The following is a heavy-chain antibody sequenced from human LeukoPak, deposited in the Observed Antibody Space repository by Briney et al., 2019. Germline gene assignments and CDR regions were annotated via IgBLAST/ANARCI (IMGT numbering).Heavy chain of an antibody. CDR3: ARSRYNGNYDLLFDP. CDR2: IYYSGTT. Sequence: SGTLSLTCTVSSGSISSYYWSWIRQPPGKGLEWIGYIYYSGTTNYNPSLKSRVTISVDTSKNQFSLKLSSVTAADTAVYYCARSRYNGNYDLLFDPWGQGTLVTVSS. V-gene: IGHV4-59*01. D-gene: IGHD1-7*01. CDR1: SGSISSYY. J-gene: IGHJ5*02.